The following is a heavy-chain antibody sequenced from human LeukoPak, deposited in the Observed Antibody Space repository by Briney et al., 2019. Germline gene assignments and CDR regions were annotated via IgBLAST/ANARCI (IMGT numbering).Heavy chain of an antibody. V-gene: IGHV3-64*01. CDR3: AREGENGDQRFDY. CDR2: ISSDGVTT. J-gene: IGHJ4*02. D-gene: IGHD4-17*01. CDR1: GFTFSSYA. Sequence: GGSLRLSCSASGFTFSSYAMHWVRQAPGKGLEYVSAISSDGVTTYYANSLRGRFTISRDNSKNTLYLQVGSLGTEDMAVYYCAREGENGDQRFDYWGQGTLVTVSS.